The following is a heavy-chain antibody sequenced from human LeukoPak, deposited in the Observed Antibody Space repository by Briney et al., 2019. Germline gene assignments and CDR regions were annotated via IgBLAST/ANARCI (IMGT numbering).Heavy chain of an antibody. Sequence: PSETLSLTCTVSGGSISSSSYYWGWIRQPPGKGLEWIGSIYYSGSTYYNPSPKSRVTISVDTSKNQFSLKLSSVTAADTAVYYCATIRNDYGDFRGDYWGQGTLVTVSS. D-gene: IGHD4-17*01. V-gene: IGHV4-39*01. CDR2: IYYSGST. CDR1: GGSISSSSYY. J-gene: IGHJ4*02. CDR3: ATIRNDYGDFRGDY.